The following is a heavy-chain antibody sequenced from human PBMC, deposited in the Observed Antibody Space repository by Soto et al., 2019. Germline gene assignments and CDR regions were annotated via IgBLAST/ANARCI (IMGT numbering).Heavy chain of an antibody. Sequence: PSGPLSLTCNVSGGSITGAYYWNLIRQHPGGVLEWIGYIYHSGTFLKSPSLKTRLTMSLDMSNNQFSLTLNSMTAADTAVYYCARAQFYSGSGNYNNLMFDAWGQGIQVTVSS. V-gene: IGHV4-30-4*08. D-gene: IGHD3-10*01. J-gene: IGHJ5*02. CDR3: ARAQFYSGSGNYNNLMFDA. CDR1: GGSITGAYY. CDR2: IYHSGTF.